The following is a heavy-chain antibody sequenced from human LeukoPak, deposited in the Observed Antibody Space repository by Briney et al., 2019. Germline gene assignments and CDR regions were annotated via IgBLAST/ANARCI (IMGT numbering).Heavy chain of an antibody. V-gene: IGHV3-7*01. D-gene: IGHD6-19*01. CDR1: GFTFSSYW. J-gene: IGHJ3*02. CDR2: IKQDGSEK. CDR3: ARDSGIAVAGTAANDAFDI. Sequence: GGSLRLSCAASGFTFSSYWMSWVRQAPGKGLEWVANIKQDGSEKYYVDSVKGRFTISRDNAKNSLYLQMNSLRAEGTAVYYCARDSGIAVAGTAANDAFDIWGQGTMVTVSS.